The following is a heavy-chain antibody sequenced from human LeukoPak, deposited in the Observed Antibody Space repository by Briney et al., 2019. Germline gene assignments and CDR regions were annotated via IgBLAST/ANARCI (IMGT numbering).Heavy chain of an antibody. CDR2: ISWNIGSI. D-gene: IGHD6-19*01. CDR3: AKDLVPFIGVAGIPDFDY. Sequence: SLRLSCAASGFTFDVYAMDWVRHAPGKGLGWGSGISWNIGSIGYADSVKGRFTISRDNAKNSMYLQMNSLRAEDTDLYYCAKDLVPFIGVAGIPDFDYWGREPWSPSPQ. J-gene: IGHJ4*02. CDR1: GFTFDVYA. V-gene: IGHV3-9*01.